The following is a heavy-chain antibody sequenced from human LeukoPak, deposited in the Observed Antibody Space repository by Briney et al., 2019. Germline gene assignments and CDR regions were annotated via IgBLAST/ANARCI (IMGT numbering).Heavy chain of an antibody. D-gene: IGHD3-22*01. J-gene: IGHJ3*02. Sequence: PGGSLRLSCAASGFTFSSYAMSWVRQAPGKGLEWVSAISGSGGSTYYADSVQGRFTISRDNSKNTLYLQMNSLRAEDTAVYYCAKDWYYYDSSGYSTDAFDIWGQGTMVTVSS. CDR1: GFTFSSYA. V-gene: IGHV3-23*01. CDR3: AKDWYYYDSSGYSTDAFDI. CDR2: ISGSGGST.